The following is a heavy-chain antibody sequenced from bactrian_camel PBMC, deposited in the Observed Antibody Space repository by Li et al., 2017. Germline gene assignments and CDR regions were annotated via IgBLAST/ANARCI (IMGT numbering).Heavy chain of an antibody. J-gene: IGHJ4*01. CDR1: GYRYASYC. Sequence: VQLVESGGGSVQAGGSLRLVCEASGYRYASYCMGWFRQAPGKEREGVASISTDGVPTYDDSVKGRFTISKDNAKNTVYLQMNSLKPEDTAVYYCAAAFRGALPRVAGAICPWGYEYNYWGQGTQVTVS. CDR2: ISTDGVP. D-gene: IGHD6*01. V-gene: IGHV3S55*01. CDR3: AAAFRGALPRVAGAICPWGYEYNY.